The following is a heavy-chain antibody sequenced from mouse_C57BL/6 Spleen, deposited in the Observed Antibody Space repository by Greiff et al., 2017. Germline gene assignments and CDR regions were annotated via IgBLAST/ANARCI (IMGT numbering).Heavy chain of an antibody. CDR1: GFSLTSYG. J-gene: IGHJ4*01. D-gene: IGHD1-1*01. V-gene: IGHV2-6*01. CDR2: IWGVGSK. CDR3: ASSTTVGAMDY. Sequence: VKLVESGPGLVAPSQSLSITCTVSGFSLTSYGVDWVRQSPGKGLEWLGVIWGVGSKNYNSAHNTRLSISKDNSKSQVFLRMNSQQTDDTAMYYCASSTTVGAMDYWGQGTSVTVSS.